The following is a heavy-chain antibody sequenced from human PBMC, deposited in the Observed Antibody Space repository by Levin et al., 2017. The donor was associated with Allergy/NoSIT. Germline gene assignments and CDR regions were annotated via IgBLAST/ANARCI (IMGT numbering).Heavy chain of an antibody. CDR3: ARDHGDSSFGY. V-gene: IGHV6-1*01. CDR2: TYYRSKWYN. Sequence: SQTLSLTCAISGDSVSSNSAGWNWIRQSPSRGLEFLGRTYYRSKWYNDYAVSVRSRITITPDTSKNQFSLQLNSVTPEDTAVHYCARDHGDSSFGYWGQGTLVTVSS. J-gene: IGHJ4*02. D-gene: IGHD4-17*01. CDR1: GDSVSSNSAG.